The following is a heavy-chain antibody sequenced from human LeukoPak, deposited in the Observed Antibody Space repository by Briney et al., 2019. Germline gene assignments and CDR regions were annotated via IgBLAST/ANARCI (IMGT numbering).Heavy chain of an antibody. J-gene: IGHJ6*03. CDR3: ARAFYPGYYSYMAV. CDR2: IYYSGST. Sequence: PSETLSLTCTVSGESISGFYWTWIRQPPGKGLEWIGYIYYSGSTNYNPSLKSRVTISVDTSKNQFSLKLSSVTAADTAVYYCARAFYPGYYSYMAVWGKGTTVTVSS. CDR1: GESISGFY. V-gene: IGHV4-59*01. D-gene: IGHD3-3*02.